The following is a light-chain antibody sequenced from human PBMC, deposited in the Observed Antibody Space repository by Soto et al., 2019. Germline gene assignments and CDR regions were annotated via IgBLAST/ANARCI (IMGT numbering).Light chain of an antibody. CDR1: QSVSRSY. V-gene: IGKV3-20*01. CDR2: GAS. CDR3: QQHGSSPPYT. Sequence: EIVLTQSPATLSLSPGERATLSCRASQSVSRSYLAWYQQKPGQAPRLLIYGASSRATGIPDRFSGSGSGTDFTLTISRLEPEDFAVYYCQQHGSSPPYTFGQGTKLEIK. J-gene: IGKJ2*01.